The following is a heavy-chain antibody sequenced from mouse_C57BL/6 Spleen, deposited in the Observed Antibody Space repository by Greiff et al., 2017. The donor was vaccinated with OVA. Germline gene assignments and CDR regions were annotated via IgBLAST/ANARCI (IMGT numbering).Heavy chain of an antibody. J-gene: IGHJ2*01. CDR2: ISNGGGST. CDR1: GFTFSDYY. D-gene: IGHD2-4*01. CDR3: ARQGLRGPYFDY. Sequence: EVMLVESGGGLVQPGGSLKLSCAASGFTFSDYYMYWVRQTPEKRLEWVAYISNGGGSTYYPDTVKGRFTISRDNAKNTLYLQMSRLKSEDTAMYYYARQGLRGPYFDYWGQGTTLTVSS. V-gene: IGHV5-12*01.